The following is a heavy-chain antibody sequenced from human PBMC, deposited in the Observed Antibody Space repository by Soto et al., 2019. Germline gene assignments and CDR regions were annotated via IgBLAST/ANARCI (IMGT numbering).Heavy chain of an antibody. V-gene: IGHV1-3*01. J-gene: IGHJ3*02. CDR3: ARDGGRDISAFDI. CDR2: INAGNGNT. D-gene: IGHD2-15*01. CDR1: GYTFTSYA. Sequence: QVQLVQSGAEVKKPGASVKVSCKASGYTFTSYAMHWVRQAPGQRLEWMGWINAGNGNTKYSQKFQGRVTITRDTPASTAYMELSRLKSEDTAVYYCARDGGRDISAFDIWGQGTMVTVSS.